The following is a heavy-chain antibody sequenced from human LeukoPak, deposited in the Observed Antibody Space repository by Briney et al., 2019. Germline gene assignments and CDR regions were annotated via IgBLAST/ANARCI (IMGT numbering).Heavy chain of an antibody. D-gene: IGHD3-10*01. CDR2: ISSSSSYI. J-gene: IGHJ4*02. Sequence: KPGGSLRLSCAASGFTFSSYTMNWVRQAPGQGLEWVSSISSSSSYIYSADSVKGRFSISRDNAKNSLYLQMNSLRAADTAVYYCARSSGSGSYKDYSFDYWGQGTLVTVSS. V-gene: IGHV3-21*01. CDR3: ARSSGSGSYKDYSFDY. CDR1: GFTFSSYT.